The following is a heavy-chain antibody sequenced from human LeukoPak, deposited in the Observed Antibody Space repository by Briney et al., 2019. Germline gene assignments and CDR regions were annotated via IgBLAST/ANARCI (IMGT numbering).Heavy chain of an antibody. D-gene: IGHD3-3*01. CDR2: IYTSGST. V-gene: IGHV4-4*07. Sequence: SETLSLTCTVSGGSISSYYWSWLRQPAGRGLEWIGRIYTSGSTNYNPSLKSRVTMSVDTSKTQFSLKLSSVTAADTAVYYCAREGYYDFWSGLPYYYYYMDVWGKGTAVTVSS. CDR3: AREGYYDFWSGLPYYYYYMDV. CDR1: GGSISSYY. J-gene: IGHJ6*03.